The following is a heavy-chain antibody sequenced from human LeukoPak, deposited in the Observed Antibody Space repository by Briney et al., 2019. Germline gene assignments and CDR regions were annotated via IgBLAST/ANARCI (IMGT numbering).Heavy chain of an antibody. CDR3: ARDTRSYDTSGYYYFDY. D-gene: IGHD3-22*01. CDR2: IYSDGTT. J-gene: IGHJ4*02. V-gene: IGHV4-59*01. Sequence: ETLSLTCSVSGASTTSYYWNWIRQAPGKGLEWIGYIYSDGTTSYSPSLRSRVTISIDTSRNQFSLKLSSVTAADAAVYYCARDTRSYDTSGYYYFDYWGQGALVTVSS. CDR1: GASTTSYY.